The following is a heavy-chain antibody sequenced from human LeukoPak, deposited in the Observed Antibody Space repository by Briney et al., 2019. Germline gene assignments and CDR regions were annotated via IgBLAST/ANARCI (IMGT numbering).Heavy chain of an antibody. CDR1: GGSFSGYY. CDR2: INHSGST. CDR3: ARARATRNWGSYRMNFDY. J-gene: IGHJ4*02. D-gene: IGHD3-16*02. V-gene: IGHV4-34*01. Sequence: SETLSLTCAVYGGSFSGYYWSWIRQPPGKGLEWIGEINHSGSTNYDPSLKSRVTISVDTSKNQFSLKLSSVTAADTAVYYCARARATRNWGSYRMNFDYWGQGTLVTVSS.